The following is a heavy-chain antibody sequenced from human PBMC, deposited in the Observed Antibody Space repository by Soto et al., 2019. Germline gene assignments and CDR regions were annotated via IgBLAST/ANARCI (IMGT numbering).Heavy chain of an antibody. CDR1: GGSISSYY. V-gene: IGHV4-59*01. D-gene: IGHD3-22*01. CDR3: ARSPYYYDCSAPNFDH. J-gene: IGHJ4*02. Sequence: QVQLQESGPGLVKPSETLSLTCTVSGGSISSYYWRWIRQPPGKGLAWIGYTYYSGSTNYNPSLQSRVTISVDTSKNHFSLKLSSVTAADTAVYYCARSPYYYDCSAPNFDHWGQGTLVTVSS. CDR2: TYYSGST.